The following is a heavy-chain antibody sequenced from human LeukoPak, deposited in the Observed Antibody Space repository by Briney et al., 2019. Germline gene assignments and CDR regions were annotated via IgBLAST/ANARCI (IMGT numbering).Heavy chain of an antibody. V-gene: IGHV5-51*01. CDR3: AGLSRCSGGSCYRPYFDY. CDR1: GYSFTSYW. D-gene: IGHD2-15*01. J-gene: IGHJ4*02. Sequence: GESLKISCKGSGYSFTSYWIGWVRQMPGKGLEWMGIIYPGDSDTRYSPSFQGQVTISADKSICTAYLQWSSLKASDTAMYYCAGLSRCSGGSCYRPYFDYWGQGTLVTVSS. CDR2: IYPGDSDT.